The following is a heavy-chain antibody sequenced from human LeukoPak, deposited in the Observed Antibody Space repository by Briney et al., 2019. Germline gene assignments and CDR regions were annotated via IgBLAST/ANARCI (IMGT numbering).Heavy chain of an antibody. CDR1: GFTFSSYA. D-gene: IGHD6-25*01. V-gene: IGHV3-23*01. CDR3: AKGADYYYYYGMDV. Sequence: GGSLRLSCAASGFTFSSYAMSWVRQPPGKGLEWVSSISGSGGNTYYADSVKGRFTISRDNSKNTLYVQMNSLRAEDTAVYYCAKGADYYYYYGMDVWGQGTTVTVSS. J-gene: IGHJ6*02. CDR2: ISGSGGNT.